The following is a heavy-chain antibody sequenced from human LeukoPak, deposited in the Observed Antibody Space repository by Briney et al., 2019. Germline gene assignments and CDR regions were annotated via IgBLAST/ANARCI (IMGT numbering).Heavy chain of an antibody. V-gene: IGHV1-69*04. Sequence: SVKVSCKASGGTFSSYAISWVRQAPGQGLEWTGRIIPILGIANYAQKFQGRVTITADKSTSTAYMELSSLRSEDTAVYYCASPTQEYYYYGMDVWGQGTTVTVSS. J-gene: IGHJ6*02. CDR3: ASPTQEYYYYGMDV. CDR1: GGTFSSYA. CDR2: IIPILGIA.